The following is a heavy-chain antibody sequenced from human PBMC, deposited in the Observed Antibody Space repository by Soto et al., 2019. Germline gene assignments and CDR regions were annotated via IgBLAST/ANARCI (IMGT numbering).Heavy chain of an antibody. CDR2: IYYSGST. D-gene: IGHD2-15*01. Sequence: QVQLQESGPGLVKPSQTLSLTCTVSGGSISSGGYYWSWIRQHPGKGLEWIGYIYYSGSTYYNPSLKIRVTISVDTSKNQFSLKLSSVTAADTAVYYCARGGLGYCSGGSCYAAELSRYYYGMDVWGQGTTVTVSS. CDR3: ARGGLGYCSGGSCYAAELSRYYYGMDV. J-gene: IGHJ6*02. CDR1: GGSISSGGYY. V-gene: IGHV4-31*03.